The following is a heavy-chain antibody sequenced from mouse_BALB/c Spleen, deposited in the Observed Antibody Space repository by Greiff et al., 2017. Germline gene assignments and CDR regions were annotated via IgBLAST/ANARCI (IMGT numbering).Heavy chain of an antibody. V-gene: IGHV1-87*01. J-gene: IGHJ2*01. D-gene: IGHD1-1*01. CDR1: GYTFTSYW. CDR2: IYPGDGDT. CDR3: ARDGSSYVDY. Sequence: QVQLQQSGAELARPGASVKLSCKASGYTFTSYWMQWVKQRPGQGLEWIGAIYPGDGDTRYTQKFKGKATLTADKSSSTAYMQLSSLASEDSAVYYCARDGSSYVDYWGQGTTLTVSS.